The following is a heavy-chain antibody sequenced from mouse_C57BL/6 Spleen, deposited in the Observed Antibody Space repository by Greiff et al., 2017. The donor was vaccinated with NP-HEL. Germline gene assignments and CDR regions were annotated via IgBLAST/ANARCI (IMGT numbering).Heavy chain of an antibody. J-gene: IGHJ1*03. CDR2: INPSNGGT. D-gene: IGHD1-1*01. CDR3: ARRYYGSSYRYFDV. CDR1: GYTFTSYW. Sequence: QVHVKQPGTELVKPGASVKLSCKASGYTFTSYWMHWVKQRPGQGLEWIGNINPSNGGTNYNEKFKSKATLTVDKSSSTAYMQLSSLTSEDSAVYYCARRYYGSSYRYFDVWGTGTTVTVSS. V-gene: IGHV1-53*01.